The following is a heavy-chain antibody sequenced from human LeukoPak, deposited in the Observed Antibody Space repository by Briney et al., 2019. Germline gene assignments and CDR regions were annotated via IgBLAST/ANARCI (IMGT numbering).Heavy chain of an antibody. CDR1: GGSITSYY. D-gene: IGHD5-18*01. Sequence: SETLSLTCTVSGGSITSYYWSWIRQPPGKGLEWIGSIYYSGSTNYNPSLKSRVTISVDTPKNQFSLKLSSVTAADTALYYCARENGYRYDYWGQGTLVTVSS. J-gene: IGHJ4*02. V-gene: IGHV4-59*01. CDR3: ARENGYRYDY. CDR2: IYYSGST.